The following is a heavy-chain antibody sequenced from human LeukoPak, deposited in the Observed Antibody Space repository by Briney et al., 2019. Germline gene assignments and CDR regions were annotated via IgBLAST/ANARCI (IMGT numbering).Heavy chain of an antibody. CDR1: GFPFRSYA. J-gene: IGHJ6*03. V-gene: IGHV3-7*01. Sequence: GGSLRLSCTASGFPFRSYAMSWVRQAPGKGLEWVANIKQDGSEKYYVDSVKGRFTISRDNAKNSLYLQMNSLRAEDTAVYYCARTRSSSWSYYYYYYMDVWGKGTTVTISS. CDR3: ARTRSSSWSYYYYYYMDV. D-gene: IGHD6-13*01. CDR2: IKQDGSEK.